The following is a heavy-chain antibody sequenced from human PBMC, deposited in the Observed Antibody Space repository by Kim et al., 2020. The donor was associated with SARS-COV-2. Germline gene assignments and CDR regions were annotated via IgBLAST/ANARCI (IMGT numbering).Heavy chain of an antibody. D-gene: IGHD2-21*02. Sequence: ASVKVSCKVSGYTLTELSMHWVRQAPGKGLEWMGGFDPEDGETIYAQKFQGRVTMTEDTSTDTAYMELSSLRSEDTAVYYCATEFAYCGGDCYSFDYWGQGPLVTVSS. CDR3: ATEFAYCGGDCYSFDY. CDR2: FDPEDGET. V-gene: IGHV1-24*01. CDR1: GYTLTELS. J-gene: IGHJ4*02.